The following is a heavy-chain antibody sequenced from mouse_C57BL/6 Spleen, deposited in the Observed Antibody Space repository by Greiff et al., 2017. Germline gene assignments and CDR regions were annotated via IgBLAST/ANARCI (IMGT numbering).Heavy chain of an antibody. CDR3: ARCPISYCGDSYDAMDY. D-gene: IGHD1-1*02. J-gene: IGHJ4*01. CDR2: IHPNSGST. V-gene: IGHV1-64*01. CDR1: GYAFSSYW. Sequence: QVQLKESGAELVKPGASVKISCKASGYAFSSYWMHWVKQRPGHGLEWIGMIHPNSGSTNYNEKFKSKATLTVDKSSSTAYMQLSSLTSEDSAVYYCARCPISYCGDSYDAMDYWGQGTSVTVSS.